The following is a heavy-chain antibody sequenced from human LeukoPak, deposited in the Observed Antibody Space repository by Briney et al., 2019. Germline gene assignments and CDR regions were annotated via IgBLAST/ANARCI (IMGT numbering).Heavy chain of an antibody. CDR1: GGSISSGGYY. D-gene: IGHD5-18*01. CDR3: ARNRYSYIDY. V-gene: IGHV4-30-2*01. Sequence: PSETLSLTCTVSGGSISSGGYYWSWIRQPPGKGLEWIGYIYHSGSTYYNPSLKSRVTISVDRSKNQFSLKLSSVTAADTAVYYCARNRYSYIDYWGQGTLVTVSS. J-gene: IGHJ4*02. CDR2: IYHSGST.